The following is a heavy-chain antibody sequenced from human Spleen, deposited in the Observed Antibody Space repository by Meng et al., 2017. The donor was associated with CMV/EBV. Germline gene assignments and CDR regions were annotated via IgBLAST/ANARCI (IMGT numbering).Heavy chain of an antibody. CDR2: IYYSGST. J-gene: IGHJ5*02. CDR1: GGSISNSFYY. CDR3: AGCVPSNVDWFDP. D-gene: IGHD2-8*01. Sequence: VSGGSISNSFYYWGWIRQPPGKGLEWIGNIYYSGSTYYNPSLKSRVIISVDTSKNHFSLNLSSVTAADTAMYYCAGCVPSNVDWFDPWGQGTLVTVSS. V-gene: IGHV4-39*02.